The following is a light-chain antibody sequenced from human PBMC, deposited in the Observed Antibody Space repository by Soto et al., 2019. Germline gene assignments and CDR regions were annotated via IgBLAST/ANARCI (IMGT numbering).Light chain of an antibody. V-gene: IGKV2-28*01. Sequence: DIVMTQSPLSLPVTPGEPASISCRSSQSLLNSYGNNSLDWYLQKPGQSPQLLIYWGSNRASGVPDRFRGSGSGTDFTLKISRVEAEDVRVYYCLQGQQPPVTFGQGTRLEIK. J-gene: IGKJ5*01. CDR3: LQGQQPPVT. CDR2: WGS. CDR1: QSLLNSYGNNS.